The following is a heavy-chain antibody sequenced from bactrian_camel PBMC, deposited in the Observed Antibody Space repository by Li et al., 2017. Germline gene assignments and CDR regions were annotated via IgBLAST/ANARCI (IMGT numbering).Heavy chain of an antibody. CDR2: IHADGRT. Sequence: HVQLVESGGGSVQAGGSLGLSCAATGYTISSYCMAWFRQAPGKEREGVAVIHADGRTGYGDSAKDRFSIAKDNATNTLYLQMKDLKPEDSAMYYCAATYSDSPCYDALINVAYNYRGLGTQVTVS. CDR3: AATYSDSPCYDALINVAYNY. CDR1: GYTISSYC. J-gene: IGHJ4*01. V-gene: IGHV3S6*01. D-gene: IGHD3*01.